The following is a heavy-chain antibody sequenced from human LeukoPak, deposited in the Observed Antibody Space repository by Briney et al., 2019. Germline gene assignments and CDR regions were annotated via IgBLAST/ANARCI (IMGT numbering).Heavy chain of an antibody. CDR3: ARVAEGSGRYFPDS. V-gene: IGHV4-4*07. Sequence: SETLSLTCTASGGSISSYYWSWIRQPARKGLEWIGRIYTSGSTNYNPSLKSRVTMSVDTSKNQFSLKLSSVTAADTAVYYCARVAEGSGRYFPDSWGQGTLVTVSS. CDR1: GGSISSYY. D-gene: IGHD3-10*01. J-gene: IGHJ4*02. CDR2: IYTSGST.